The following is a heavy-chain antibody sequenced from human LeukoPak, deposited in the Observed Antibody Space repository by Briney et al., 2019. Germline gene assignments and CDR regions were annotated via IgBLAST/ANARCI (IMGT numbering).Heavy chain of an antibody. D-gene: IGHD3-22*01. CDR2: ISSSGSTI. CDR1: EFTFSDYY. Sequence: PGGSLRLSCAASEFTFSDYYMSWIRQAPGKGLEWVSYISSSGSTIYYADSVKGRFTVSRDNAKNSLYLQMNSLRAEDTAVYYCARDSGSGYFYFDYWGQGTLVTVSS. J-gene: IGHJ4*02. V-gene: IGHV3-11*01. CDR3: ARDSGSGYFYFDY.